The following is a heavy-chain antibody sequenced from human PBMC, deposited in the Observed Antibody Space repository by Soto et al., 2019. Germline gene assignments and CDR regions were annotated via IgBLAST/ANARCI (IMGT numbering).Heavy chain of an antibody. D-gene: IGHD4-17*01. Sequence: QITLKESGPTLVKPTQTLTLTCTFSGFSLRTGGAGVGWLRQPPGKAPEWLALIYWDDDKRYSPSLNSRLTITKDTSKYQVVLTMTNMDPVDTATYYCARRRSGDYATYYFDYWGQGTLVTVS. J-gene: IGHJ4*02. CDR1: GFSLRTGGAG. CDR2: IYWDDDK. V-gene: IGHV2-5*02. CDR3: ARRRSGDYATYYFDY.